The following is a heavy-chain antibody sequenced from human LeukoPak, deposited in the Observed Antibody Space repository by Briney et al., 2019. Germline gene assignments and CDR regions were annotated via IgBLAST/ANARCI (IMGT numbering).Heavy chain of an antibody. CDR3: ARAKNQQLWSRDYFDY. CDR2: INHSGST. CDR1: GGSFSGYY. V-gene: IGHV4-34*01. D-gene: IGHD5-18*01. J-gene: IGHJ4*02. Sequence: SETLSLTCAVYGGSFSGYYWSWIRQPPGKGLEWIGEINHSGSTNYNPSLKSRVTISVDTSKNQFSLKLSSVTAADTAVYYCARAKNQQLWSRDYFDYWGQGTLVTVSS.